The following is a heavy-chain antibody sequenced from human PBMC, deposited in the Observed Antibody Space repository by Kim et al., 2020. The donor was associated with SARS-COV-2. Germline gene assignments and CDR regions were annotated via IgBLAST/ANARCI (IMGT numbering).Heavy chain of an antibody. CDR1: GGSISSGGYS. CDR3: AREKVDTAMVRRNWFDP. CDR2: IYHSGST. Sequence: SETLSLTCAVSGGSISSGGYSWSWIRQPPGKGLEWIGYIYHSGSTYYNPSLKSRVTISVDRSKNQFSLKLSSVTAADTAVYYCAREKVDTAMVRRNWFDPWGQGTLVTVSS. D-gene: IGHD5-18*01. V-gene: IGHV4-30-2*01. J-gene: IGHJ5*02.